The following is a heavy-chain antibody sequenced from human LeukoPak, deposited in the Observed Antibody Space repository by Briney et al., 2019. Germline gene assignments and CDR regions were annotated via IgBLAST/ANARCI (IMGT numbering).Heavy chain of an antibody. D-gene: IGHD3-16*01. CDR1: GLTFSHYA. V-gene: IGHV3-23*01. Sequence: GGSLRLSCAASGLTFSHYAMSWVRQAPGKGLEWVSGIGVSSGSTNYADSVKGRFTISRDNSKNTLYLQMNSLRAEDTAVYYCARVGEWLALDYWGQGTLVTVSS. J-gene: IGHJ4*02. CDR3: ARVGEWLALDY. CDR2: IGVSSGST.